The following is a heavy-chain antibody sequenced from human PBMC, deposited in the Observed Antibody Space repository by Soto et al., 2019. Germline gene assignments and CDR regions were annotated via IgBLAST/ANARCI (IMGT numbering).Heavy chain of an antibody. Sequence: EVQLVESGGGLVKPGGSLRLSCAASGFTFSSYSMNWVRQSPGKGLEWVSSISSSSRYIYYADSGKGRFTISRHNAKNSLYLQINSLRGEDTAVYYCARDLNNNRFGPWGQGTLVTVSS. CDR3: ARDLNNNRFGP. V-gene: IGHV3-21*01. CDR2: ISSSSRYI. J-gene: IGHJ5*02. CDR1: GFTFSSYS.